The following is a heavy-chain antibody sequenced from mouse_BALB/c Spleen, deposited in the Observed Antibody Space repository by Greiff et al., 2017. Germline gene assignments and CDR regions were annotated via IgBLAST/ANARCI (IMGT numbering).Heavy chain of an antibody. CDR3: ARGGVYAMDY. CDR2: INPGSGGT. CDR1: GYAFTNYL. Sequence: VQLQQSGAELVRPGTSVKVSCKASGYAFTNYLIEWVKQRPGQGLEWIGVINPGSGGTNYNEKFKGKATLTADKSSSTAYMQLSSLTSDDSAVYSCARGGVYAMDYWGQGTSVTVSS. V-gene: IGHV1-54*01. J-gene: IGHJ4*01.